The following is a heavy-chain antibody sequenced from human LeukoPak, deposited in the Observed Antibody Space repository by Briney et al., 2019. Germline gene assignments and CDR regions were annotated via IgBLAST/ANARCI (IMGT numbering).Heavy chain of an antibody. CDR2: IYSGGST. J-gene: IGHJ3*02. V-gene: IGHV3-53*01. Sequence: GGSLRLSCAASGFTVSSNYMSWVRQAPGKGLEWVSVIYSGGSTYYADSVKGRFTISRDNSKNTLYLQMNSLRAEDTAVYYCARDRGGPATAPNAFDIWGQGTMVTVSS. CDR3: ARDRGGPATAPNAFDI. D-gene: IGHD3-10*01. CDR1: GFTVSSNY.